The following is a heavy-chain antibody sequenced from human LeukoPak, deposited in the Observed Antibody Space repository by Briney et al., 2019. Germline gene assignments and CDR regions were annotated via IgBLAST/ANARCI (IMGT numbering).Heavy chain of an antibody. CDR3: ASWPVGWYGEDS. CDR2: ISGSGGST. D-gene: IGHD6-19*01. V-gene: IGHV3-23*01. J-gene: IGHJ4*02. Sequence: GGSLRLSCAASGFTFSSYAMSWVRQAPGKGLEWVPAISGSGGSTYYADSVKGRFTISRDNSKNTLYLQMNSLRVEDTAVYYCASWPVGWYGEDSWGQGTLVTVSS. CDR1: GFTFSSYA.